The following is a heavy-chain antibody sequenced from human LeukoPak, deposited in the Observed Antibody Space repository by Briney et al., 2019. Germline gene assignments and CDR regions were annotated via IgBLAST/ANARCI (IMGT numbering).Heavy chain of an antibody. Sequence: KPSETLSLTCTVSGGSISSYYWSWIRQPPGKGLEWIGYIYYSGSTNYNPSLKSRVTISVDTSKNQFSLKLSSVTASDTAVYYCARRFAPSRNDAFDIWGQGTMVTVSS. V-gene: IGHV4-59*08. CDR2: IYYSGST. CDR1: GGSISSYY. CDR3: ARRFAPSRNDAFDI. J-gene: IGHJ3*02. D-gene: IGHD3-10*01.